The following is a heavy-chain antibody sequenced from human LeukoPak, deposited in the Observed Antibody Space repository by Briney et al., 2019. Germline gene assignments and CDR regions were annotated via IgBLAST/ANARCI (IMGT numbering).Heavy chain of an antibody. CDR3: ARGGVDYYGSGTYYLMYYFDY. Sequence: GGSLRLSCAASGFTFNNFAMSWVRQAPGEGLEWVSGISGSGGATYYADSVKGRFTISRDDPHNTLYLQMNSLRAEDTAVYFCARGGVDYYGSGTYYLMYYFDYWGQGALVTVSS. CDR2: ISGSGGAT. J-gene: IGHJ4*02. V-gene: IGHV3-23*01. D-gene: IGHD3-10*01. CDR1: GFTFNNFA.